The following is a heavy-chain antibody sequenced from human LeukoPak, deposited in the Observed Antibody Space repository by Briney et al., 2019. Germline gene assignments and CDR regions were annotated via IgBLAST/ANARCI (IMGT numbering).Heavy chain of an antibody. J-gene: IGHJ4*02. V-gene: IGHV3-30*18. D-gene: IGHD3-22*01. Sequence: GGSLSLYCAASGFTLRSCGMQWVRQARDKGLEGVAVIPYDGSTKSYAASVKAIFTISRDNSKNTLYLQMNSLKAEDTAVYYCAKDRRYYASSGYYYYDYWGQGTLVTVSS. CDR3: AKDRRYYASSGYYYYDY. CDR1: GFTLRSCG. CDR2: IPYDGSTK.